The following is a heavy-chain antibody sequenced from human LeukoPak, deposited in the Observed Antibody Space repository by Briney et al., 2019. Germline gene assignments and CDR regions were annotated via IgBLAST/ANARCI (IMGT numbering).Heavy chain of an antibody. J-gene: IGHJ3*02. D-gene: IGHD1-26*01. CDR3: ARDKAQWELLDAFDI. CDR1: GGSFSGYY. Sequence: SETLSLTCAVYGGSFSGYYWSWLRQPPGKGLEWIGEINHSGSTNYNPSLKSRVTISVDTSKNQFSLKLSSVTAADTAVYYCARDKAQWELLDAFDIWGQGTMVTVSS. CDR2: INHSGST. V-gene: IGHV4-34*01.